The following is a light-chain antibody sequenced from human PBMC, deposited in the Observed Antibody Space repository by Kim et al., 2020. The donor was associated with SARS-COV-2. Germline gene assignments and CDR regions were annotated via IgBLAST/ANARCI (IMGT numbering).Light chain of an antibody. Sequence: SLSPGQTASITCAGDKLGDKYACWYQQKPGQSPVLVIYQDSKRPSGIPERFSGSNSGNPATLTISGTQAMDEADYYCQAWDSSTGVFGGGTQLTVL. V-gene: IGLV3-1*01. CDR2: QDS. CDR1: KLGDKY. CDR3: QAWDSSTGV. J-gene: IGLJ2*01.